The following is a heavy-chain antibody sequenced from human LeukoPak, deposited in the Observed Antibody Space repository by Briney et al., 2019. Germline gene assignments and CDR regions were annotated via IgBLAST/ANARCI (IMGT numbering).Heavy chain of an antibody. CDR3: ARASLNYYDSSGYPYWYSDL. J-gene: IGHJ2*01. Sequence: PSETLSLTCTVSGGSISSYYWSWIRQPPGKGLEWIGYIYYSGSTNYNPSLKSRVTISVDTSKNQFSLKLSSVTAADTAVYYCARASLNYYDSSGYPYWYSDLWGRGTLVTVS. D-gene: IGHD3-22*01. CDR2: IYYSGST. CDR1: GGSISSYY. V-gene: IGHV4-59*01.